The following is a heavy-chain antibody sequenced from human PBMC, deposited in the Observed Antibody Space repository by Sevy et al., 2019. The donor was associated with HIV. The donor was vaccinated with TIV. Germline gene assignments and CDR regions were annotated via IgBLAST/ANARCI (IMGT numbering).Heavy chain of an antibody. Sequence: GGSLKLSCAASGFTFSSYAMSWVRQAPGKGLEWVSAISGSGGSTYYADSVKGRFTISRDNSKNTLYLQMNSLRAEDTAVYYCAKVVIRDGGGNYWGQGTLVTVSS. V-gene: IGHV3-23*01. CDR1: GFTFSSYA. CDR3: AKVVIRDGGGNY. CDR2: ISGSGGST. J-gene: IGHJ4*02. D-gene: IGHD3-10*01.